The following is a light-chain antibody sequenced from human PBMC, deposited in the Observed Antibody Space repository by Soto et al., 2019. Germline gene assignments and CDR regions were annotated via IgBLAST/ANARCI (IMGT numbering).Light chain of an antibody. CDR2: AAS. V-gene: IGKV1-12*01. Sequence: DIQMTQSPSSVSASVGDRVTITCRASQGISSWVAWYQQKPGKAPKLLIYAASSLQSGVPSRFSGSGSGTAYTLTISRLQPEDFATYYCQQANSFPWTVGQGTKVDSK. CDR1: QGISSW. CDR3: QQANSFPWT. J-gene: IGKJ1*01.